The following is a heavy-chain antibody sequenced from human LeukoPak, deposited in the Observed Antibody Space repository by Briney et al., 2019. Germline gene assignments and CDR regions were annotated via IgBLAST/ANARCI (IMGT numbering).Heavy chain of an antibody. Sequence: PSETLSLTCAVYGGSFSGYYWSWIRQPPGKGLEWIGEINHSGSTNYNPSLKSRVTISVDTSKNQFSLKLSSVTAADTAVYYCARTLTIFGVVFADYYYGMDVWGQGTTVTVSS. CDR3: ARTLTIFGVVFADYYYGMDV. D-gene: IGHD3-3*01. V-gene: IGHV4-34*01. CDR1: GGSFSGYY. CDR2: INHSGST. J-gene: IGHJ6*02.